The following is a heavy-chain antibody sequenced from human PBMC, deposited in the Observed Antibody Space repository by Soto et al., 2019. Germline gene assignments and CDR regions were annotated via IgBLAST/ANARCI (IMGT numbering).Heavy chain of an antibody. Sequence: QVQLVESGGGVVKPGRSLRLSCAASGFTFSSFAMHWVRQAPGKGLEWVAVMSYDGSNKYYADSVKGRFTISRDNSKNTVYLQMNSLRAEDTAVYYCARPRGFGVIINFFDYWGQGTLVTVSS. CDR3: ARPRGFGVIINFFDY. CDR2: MSYDGSNK. CDR1: GFTFSSFA. V-gene: IGHV3-30-3*01. D-gene: IGHD3-3*01. J-gene: IGHJ4*02.